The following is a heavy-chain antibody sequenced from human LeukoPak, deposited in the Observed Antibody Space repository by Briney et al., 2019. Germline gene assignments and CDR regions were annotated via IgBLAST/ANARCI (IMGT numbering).Heavy chain of an antibody. Sequence: GASVKVSCKASGGTFSSYGISWVRQAPGQGLEWMGRIIPILNTVSYAQKFQGRVTITADKSTSTAYMELSSLRSEDSAVYYCARLVVTAIPVLDSWGLGTLVTVSS. V-gene: IGHV1-69*04. J-gene: IGHJ4*02. CDR3: ARLVVTAIPVLDS. D-gene: IGHD2-21*02. CDR1: GGTFSSYG. CDR2: IIPILNTV.